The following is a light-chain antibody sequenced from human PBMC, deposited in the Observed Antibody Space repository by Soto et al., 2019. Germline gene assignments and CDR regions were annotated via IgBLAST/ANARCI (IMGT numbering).Light chain of an antibody. CDR3: QSYDSGLSDYL. V-gene: IGLV1-44*01. CDR2: VND. CDR1: SSNIGSNT. J-gene: IGLJ6*01. Sequence: QSVLTQPPSASGTPGQRVTISCSGSSSNIGSNTVNWYQHLPGTAPKLLIYVNDRRPSGVADRFSGSKSGTSASLAITGLQAEDEADYYCQSYDSGLSDYLFGSGTKLTVL.